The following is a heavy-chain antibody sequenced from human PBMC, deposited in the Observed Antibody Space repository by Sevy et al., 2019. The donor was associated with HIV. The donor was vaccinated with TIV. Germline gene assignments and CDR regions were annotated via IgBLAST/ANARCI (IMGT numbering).Heavy chain of an antibody. CDR3: VKDVYDRFTLVRGVGYYYGLDV. Sequence: GGSLRLSCVGSGFTFSTYAMTWVRQAPGKGLEWVSGIGANGGSTYYADSVKGRFTISKDNSKNTLFLQMNSLRLGDTAIYYCVKDVYDRFTLVRGVGYYYGLDVWGQGTTVTVSS. CDR2: IGANGGST. J-gene: IGHJ6*02. D-gene: IGHD3-10*01. CDR1: GFTFSTYA. V-gene: IGHV3-23*01.